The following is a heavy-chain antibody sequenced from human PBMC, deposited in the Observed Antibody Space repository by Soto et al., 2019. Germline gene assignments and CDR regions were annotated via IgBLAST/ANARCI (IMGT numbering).Heavy chain of an antibody. CDR2: IYYSGTT. J-gene: IGHJ4*02. CDR1: GGSINSGDYY. CDR3: ARDDQYDPSGIDY. D-gene: IGHD3-22*01. V-gene: IGHV4-30-4*01. Sequence: SETLSVTCTVSGGSINSGDYYWSWIRQPPGKGLEWIGYIYYSGTTYYNPSLKSRVTISVDTSKNQFSLRLSSVTAADTAVYYCARDDQYDPSGIDYWGQGTLVTVSS.